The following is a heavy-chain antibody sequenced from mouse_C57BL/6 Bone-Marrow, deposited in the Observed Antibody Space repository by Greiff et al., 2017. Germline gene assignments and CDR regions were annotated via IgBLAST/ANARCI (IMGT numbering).Heavy chain of an antibody. Sequence: EVKLQESGPELVKPGASVKISCKASGYSFTGYYMNWVKQSPEKSLEWIGEINPSTGGTTYNQKFKAKATLTVDKSSSTAYMQLKSLTSEDSAVYYCARRTGNFDYWGQGTTLTVSS. D-gene: IGHD4-1*01. J-gene: IGHJ2*01. CDR2: INPSTGGT. V-gene: IGHV1-42*01. CDR3: ARRTGNFDY. CDR1: GYSFTGYY.